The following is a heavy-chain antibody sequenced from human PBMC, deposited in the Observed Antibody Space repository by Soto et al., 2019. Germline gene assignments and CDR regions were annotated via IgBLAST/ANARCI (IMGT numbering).Heavy chain of an antibody. CDR2: ITGTGGVT. Sequence: PGGSLRLSCATSGFTFSSYAMSWLRQAPGKGLEWVSTITGTGGVTYYADSVKGRFTISRDNSKNTVSLQLSSLRGEDTAVYFCARSLFTGIAAGAPYGYWGQGTQVTVSS. D-gene: IGHD6-13*01. V-gene: IGHV3-23*01. J-gene: IGHJ4*02. CDR3: ARSLFTGIAAGAPYGY. CDR1: GFTFSSYA.